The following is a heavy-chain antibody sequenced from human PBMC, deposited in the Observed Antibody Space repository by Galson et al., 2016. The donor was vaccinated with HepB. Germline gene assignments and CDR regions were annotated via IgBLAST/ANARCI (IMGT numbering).Heavy chain of an antibody. J-gene: IGHJ4*02. CDR1: GGTLNSHT. CDR3: ARFETSGYNYYFDS. Sequence: SVKVSCKASGGTLNSHTTSWVRQAPGQGLEWMGTFIPVFATPHYAQKFQGRVTITADESTSTTYVELSSLRSEDTAVYFCARFETSGYNYYFDSWGQGTLATVSS. D-gene: IGHD3-22*01. CDR2: FIPVFATP. V-gene: IGHV1-69*13.